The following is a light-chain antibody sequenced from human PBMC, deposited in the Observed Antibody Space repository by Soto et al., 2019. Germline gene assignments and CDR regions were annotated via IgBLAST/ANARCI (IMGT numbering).Light chain of an antibody. CDR2: DAS. V-gene: IGKV3-11*01. CDR3: QQRSNGPPT. J-gene: IGKJ1*01. CDR1: QSVSSY. Sequence: EIVLTQSPATLSLSPGERDTLSCRASQSVSSYLAWYQQKPGQAPRLLIYDASNRATGIPARFSGSGSGTDFTLTISSQEPEDFAVYYGQQRSNGPPTFGQGTKVEIK.